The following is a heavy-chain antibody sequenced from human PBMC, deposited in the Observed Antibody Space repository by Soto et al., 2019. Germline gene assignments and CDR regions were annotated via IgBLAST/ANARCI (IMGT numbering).Heavy chain of an antibody. CDR2: ISGSGGNT. CDR3: AKGGDDCSGGTCYYYYYGMDV. Sequence: EVQLLESGGGLVQPGGSLTLSCAASGFTFSSYAMSWVRQAPGKGLEWVSAISGSGGNTYYADSVKGRFTISRDNSKNTLSLQMNSLRAEDTAVYYCAKGGDDCSGGTCYYYYYGMDVWGQGTTVTVSS. D-gene: IGHD2-15*01. CDR1: GFTFSSYA. J-gene: IGHJ6*02. V-gene: IGHV3-23*01.